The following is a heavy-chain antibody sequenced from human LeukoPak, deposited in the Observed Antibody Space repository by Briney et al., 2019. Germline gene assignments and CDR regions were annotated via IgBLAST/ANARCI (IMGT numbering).Heavy chain of an antibody. CDR1: GFTFSNYN. CDR2: ISSSSSYI. CDR3: ASRFKDCSGGSCYLYYFDY. D-gene: IGHD2-15*01. Sequence: NPGVSLRLSCAASGFTFSNYNMNWVRQAPGKGLEWVSFISSSSSYIYYADSVKGRFTISRDNAKNSLYLQMNSLRAEDTALYYCASRFKDCSGGSCYLYYFDYWGQGTLVTVSS. V-gene: IGHV3-21*01. J-gene: IGHJ4*02.